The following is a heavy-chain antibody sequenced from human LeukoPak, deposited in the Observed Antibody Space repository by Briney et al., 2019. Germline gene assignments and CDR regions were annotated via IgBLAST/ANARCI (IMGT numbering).Heavy chain of an antibody. J-gene: IGHJ4*02. CDR3: ARTVGATNPFDY. Sequence: ASVKVSCTASGYTFTSYGISWVRQAPGQGLEWMGWISAYNGNANYAQKLQGRVTMTTDTSTSTAYMELRSLRSDDTAVYYCARTVGATNPFDYWGQGTLVTVSS. D-gene: IGHD1-26*01. V-gene: IGHV1-18*01. CDR1: GYTFTSYG. CDR2: ISAYNGNA.